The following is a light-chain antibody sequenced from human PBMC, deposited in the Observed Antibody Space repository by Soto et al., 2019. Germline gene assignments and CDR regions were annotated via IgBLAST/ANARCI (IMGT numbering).Light chain of an antibody. J-gene: IGKJ1*01. CDR1: QTISSW. CDR3: QQYNSYSPT. Sequence: IQMTQSPSTLSGSVGDRVTITCRASQTISSWLAWYQQKPGKAPKLLIYKASTLKSGVPSRFSGSGSETEFTLTIGGLQPGDSATYYCQQYNSYSPTFGQGTKVDIK. CDR2: KAS. V-gene: IGKV1-5*03.